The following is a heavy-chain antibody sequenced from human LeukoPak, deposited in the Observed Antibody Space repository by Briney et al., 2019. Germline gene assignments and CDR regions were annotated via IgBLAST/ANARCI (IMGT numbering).Heavy chain of an antibody. CDR2: IYSGGTT. CDR3: ARGSFWDSSGYSFDY. V-gene: IGHV3-53*01. J-gene: IGHJ4*02. Sequence: PGGSLRLSCAASGFTVSSNYMTWVRQAPGKGLEWVSIIYSGGTTYYADSVKGRFTISRDNSKNTLYLQMNSLRAEDTAVYYCARGSFWDSSGYSFDYWGQGTLVTVSS. D-gene: IGHD3-22*01. CDR1: GFTVSSNY.